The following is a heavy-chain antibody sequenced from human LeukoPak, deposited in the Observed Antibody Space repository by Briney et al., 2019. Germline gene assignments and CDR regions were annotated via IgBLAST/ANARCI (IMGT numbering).Heavy chain of an antibody. D-gene: IGHD3-22*01. CDR1: GFTFSSYA. J-gene: IGHJ4*02. CDR3: ASASDYYDSPLGY. CDR2: ISYDGSNK. Sequence: GRSLRLSCAASGFTFSSYAMHWVRQAPGKGLEWVAVISYDGSNKYYADSVKGRFTISGDNSKNTLYLQMNSLRAEDTAVYYCASASDYYDSPLGYWGQGTLVTVSS. V-gene: IGHV3-30*04.